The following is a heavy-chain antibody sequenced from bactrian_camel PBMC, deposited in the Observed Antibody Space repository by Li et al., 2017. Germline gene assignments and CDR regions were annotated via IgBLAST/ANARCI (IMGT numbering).Heavy chain of an antibody. D-gene: IGHD6*01. CDR1: VKIFSSNC. CDR2: IDTTGTT. Sequence: VQLVESGGGSAQAGGSLRLSCAASVKIFSSNCMGWFRQAPGKERERVAGIDTTGTTMYADAVKGRFTVSYDNAKNTLYLQMSSLKPEDTAVYYCASVDTVAKVRFGECSFGSWGQGTQVTVS. J-gene: IGHJ6*01. CDR3: ASVDTVAKVRFGECSFGS. V-gene: IGHV3S53*01.